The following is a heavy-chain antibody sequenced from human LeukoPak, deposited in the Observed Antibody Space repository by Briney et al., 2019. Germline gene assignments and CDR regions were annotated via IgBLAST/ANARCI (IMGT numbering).Heavy chain of an antibody. V-gene: IGHV3-49*04. CDR2: IRTRPHGGTT. CDR1: GFTFGDFA. J-gene: IGHJ4*02. Sequence: PGRSLRLSCIASGFTFGDFAMSWVRQAPGKGLEWLGFIRTRPHGGTTEYAASVKARFTISRDDSKSIAYPQMNSLKTEDTAVYYCTRGDGTGVLWGQGTLVTVSS. D-gene: IGHD2-8*01. CDR3: TRGDGTGVL.